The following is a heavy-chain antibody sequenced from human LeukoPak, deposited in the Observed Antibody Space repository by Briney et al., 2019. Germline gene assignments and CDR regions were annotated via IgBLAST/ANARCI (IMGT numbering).Heavy chain of an antibody. D-gene: IGHD3-22*01. CDR3: ARAPYYYGSSGYYYFDY. Sequence: SVKVSCKASGGTFSSYAISWVRQAPGQGLEWMGGIIPIFGTANYAQKFQGRVTITADESTSTAYMELSSLRSEDTAVYYCARAPYYYGSSGYYYFDYWGQGTLVTVSS. CDR1: GGTFSSYA. J-gene: IGHJ4*02. CDR2: IIPIFGTA. V-gene: IGHV1-69*13.